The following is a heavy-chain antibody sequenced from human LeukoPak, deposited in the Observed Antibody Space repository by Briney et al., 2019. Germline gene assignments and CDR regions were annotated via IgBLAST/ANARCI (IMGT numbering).Heavy chain of an antibody. CDR3: AELGITMIGGV. D-gene: IGHD3-10*02. J-gene: IGHJ6*04. Sequence: PGGSLRLSCAASGFTFSVYYMNWIRQAPGKGLEWVSYISSNGNTIYEADSVKGRFTISRDNAKNSLYLQMNSLRAEDTAVYYCAELGITMIGGVWGKGTTVTISS. V-gene: IGHV3-11*04. CDR2: ISSNGNTI. CDR1: GFTFSVYY.